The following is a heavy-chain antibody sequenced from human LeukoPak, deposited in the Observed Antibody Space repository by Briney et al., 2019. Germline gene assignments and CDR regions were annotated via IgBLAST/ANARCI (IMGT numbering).Heavy chain of an antibody. CDR3: ARRGGSSSRRSPIDY. D-gene: IGHD6-6*01. V-gene: IGHV3-7*01. CDR1: GFTFSDYW. CDR2: IKQDGSQR. J-gene: IGHJ4*02. Sequence: GGSLRLSCTASGFTFSDYWMTWVRQAPGKGPEWVANIKQDGSQRYYVDSVRGRFTISRYNAKNSLFLQMNGLRAEDTAEYYCARRGGSSSRRSPIDYWGQGTLVTVSS.